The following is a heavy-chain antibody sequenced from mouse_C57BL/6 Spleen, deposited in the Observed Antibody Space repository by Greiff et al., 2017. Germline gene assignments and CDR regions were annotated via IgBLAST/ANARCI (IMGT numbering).Heavy chain of an antibody. V-gene: IGHV1-54*01. CDR2: INPGSGGT. Sequence: VQLQQSGAELVRPGTSVKVSCKASGYAFTNYLIEWVKQRPGQGLEWIGVINPGSGGTNYNEKFKGKATLTADKSSSTAYMQLSSLTSEDSAVYFCARSDYYGRSPNYYAKGYWGQGPSVTVAS. CDR1: GYAFTNYL. D-gene: IGHD1-1*01. CDR3: ARSDYYGRSPNYYAKGY. J-gene: IGHJ4*01.